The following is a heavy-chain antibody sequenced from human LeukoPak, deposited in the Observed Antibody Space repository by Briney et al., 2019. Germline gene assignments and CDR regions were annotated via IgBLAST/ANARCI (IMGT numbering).Heavy chain of an antibody. V-gene: IGHV3-23*01. Sequence: GGSLRLSWAACGFTFSSYAMSWVRQAPGKGLEWVSAISGSGGTTYYAYFVKGRITISRDTSNNTLLLQMNRLGAENPALYYFAKEPGGYTAMDQYYFDYWGEGNLVTVSS. D-gene: IGHD5-18*01. J-gene: IGHJ4*02. CDR1: GFTFSSYA. CDR3: AKEPGGYTAMDQYYFDY. CDR2: ISGSGGTT.